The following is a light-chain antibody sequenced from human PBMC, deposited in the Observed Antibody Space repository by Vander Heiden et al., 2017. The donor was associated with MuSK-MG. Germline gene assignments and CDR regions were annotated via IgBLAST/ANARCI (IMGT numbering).Light chain of an antibody. J-gene: IGKJ2*03. CDR2: AAS. V-gene: IGKV1-39*01. CDR1: QSISSY. Sequence: DIQMTQSPSSLSASVGDRVTITCRASQSISSYLNWYQQKPGKAPKLLIYAASSLQSGVPSRFSGSGSGTDFTLTISSLQPEDFATYYCQQSYSTLRFGQGTKLXIK. CDR3: QQSYSTLR.